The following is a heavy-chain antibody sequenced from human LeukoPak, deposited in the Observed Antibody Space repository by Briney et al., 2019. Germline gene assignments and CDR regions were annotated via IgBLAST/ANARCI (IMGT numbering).Heavy chain of an antibody. D-gene: IGHD4-23*01. CDR3: AREGNTHDYGDY. CDR2: IRSKAYGETT. J-gene: IGHJ4*02. CDR1: GLTNGGYA. V-gene: IGHV3-49*03. Sequence: GGSLRLSCTAPGLTNGGYAMSWFRQAPGKGLEWVGFIRSKAYGETTDYAASVKGRFTISRDNAKNSLYLQMNSLRAEDTAVYYCAREGNTHDYGDYWGQGTLVTVSS.